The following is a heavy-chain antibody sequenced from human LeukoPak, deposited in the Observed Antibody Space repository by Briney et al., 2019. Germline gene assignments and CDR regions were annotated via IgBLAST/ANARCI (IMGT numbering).Heavy chain of an antibody. D-gene: IGHD2/OR15-2a*01. Sequence: ASVKVSCKASGYTFSDNFMHWVRQAPGQGLEWMGWINPKNGDTNYAQKFQGRVTMNRDTSISTAYMELSSLRSDDTAVYYCARTRGSHISMAYLDYWGQGTLVTVSS. V-gene: IGHV1-2*02. CDR3: ARTRGSHISMAYLDY. J-gene: IGHJ4*02. CDR2: INPKNGDT. CDR1: GYTFSDNF.